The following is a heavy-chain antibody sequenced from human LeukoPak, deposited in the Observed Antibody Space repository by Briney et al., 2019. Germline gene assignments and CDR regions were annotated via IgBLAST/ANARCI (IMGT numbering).Heavy chain of an antibody. V-gene: IGHV4-34*01. CDR1: GGSFSGYY. D-gene: IGHD4-11*01. J-gene: IGHJ5*02. CDR2: INHSGST. CDR3: ARVRTNDYSNYARWFDP. Sequence: SETLSLTCAVYGGSFSGYYWSWIRQPPGKGLEWIGEINHSGSTNYNPSLKSRVTISVDTSKNQFSLKLSSVTAADTAVYYCARVRTNDYSNYARWFDPWGQGTLVTVSS.